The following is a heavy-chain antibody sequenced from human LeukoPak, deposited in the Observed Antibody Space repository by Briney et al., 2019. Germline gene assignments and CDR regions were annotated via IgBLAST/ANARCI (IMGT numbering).Heavy chain of an antibody. V-gene: IGHV4-59*01. CDR2: IYYSGST. J-gene: IGHJ4*02. Sequence: FGALSLTCTVSGGSISTYYWTWIRQPPGRGLEWIGYIYYSGSTNYHPSLKSRVAISLDTSKNQFSLRLSSVTAADTATYYCARGRPDFWTNFYTYFLDSWGQGTLVTVSS. D-gene: IGHD3/OR15-3a*01. CDR1: GGSISTYY. CDR3: ARGRPDFWTNFYTYFLDS.